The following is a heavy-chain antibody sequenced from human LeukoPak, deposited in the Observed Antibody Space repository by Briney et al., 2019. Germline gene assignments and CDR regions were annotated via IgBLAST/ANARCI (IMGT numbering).Heavy chain of an antibody. CDR1: ALRFSSFA. CDR2: IHGSGETT. D-gene: IGHD5-18*01. J-gene: IGHJ4*02. Sequence: GSLRLSSAASALRFSSFAMTWVRQVPGKGLEWVSGIHGSGETTYYADSVKGRFTISRDNSREMLYLQMNSLRAEDTAVYYCGRDPKYSYGYNWGQGTLVTVSS. CDR3: GRDPKYSYGYN. V-gene: IGHV3-23*01.